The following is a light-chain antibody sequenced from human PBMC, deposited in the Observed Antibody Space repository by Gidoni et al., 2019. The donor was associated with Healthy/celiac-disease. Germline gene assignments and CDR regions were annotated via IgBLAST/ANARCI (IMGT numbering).Light chain of an antibody. CDR2: GAS. CDR1: QSVGSSY. J-gene: IGKJ5*01. Sequence: IVLTQPPGTLSLSPGERATLSCRASQSVGSSYLAWYQQKPGQAPRLLIYGASSRATGIPDRFSGSGSGTDFTLTISRLEPEDFAVYYCQQYGSSPPITFGQXTRLEIK. V-gene: IGKV3-20*01. CDR3: QQYGSSPPIT.